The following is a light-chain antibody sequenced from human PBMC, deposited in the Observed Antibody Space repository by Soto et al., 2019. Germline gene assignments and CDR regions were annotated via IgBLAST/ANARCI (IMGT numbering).Light chain of an antibody. CDR3: ERLERYPST. Sequence: IQLTQSPSSLSASVGDRVTITCRASQGINSFLAWYQQKPGKAPKLLIYAASTLQSGVPSRFSGSGSGRHFTLTISSMEPEDFATYYWERLERYPSTFGGGTKVDIK. CDR2: AAS. J-gene: IGKJ4*01. CDR1: QGINSF. V-gene: IGKV1-9*01.